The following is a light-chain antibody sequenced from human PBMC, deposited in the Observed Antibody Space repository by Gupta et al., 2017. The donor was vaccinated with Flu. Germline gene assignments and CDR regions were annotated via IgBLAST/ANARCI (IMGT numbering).Light chain of an antibody. Sequence: EIVLTQSPATLSLSPGERATLSCRASQSISNYLAWYQQKPGQAPRLLIYDTSNRATGVAARFSGSGSGTDFSLTISSLESEDFAVYYCQQRYNWPRTFGQGTRLEIK. V-gene: IGKV3-11*01. CDR2: DTS. J-gene: IGKJ2*01. CDR3: QQRYNWPRT. CDR1: QSISNY.